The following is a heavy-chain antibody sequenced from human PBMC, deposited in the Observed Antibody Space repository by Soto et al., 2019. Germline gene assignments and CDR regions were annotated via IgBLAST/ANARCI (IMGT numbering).Heavy chain of an antibody. D-gene: IGHD6-19*01. V-gene: IGHV3-33*01. Sequence: PGGSLRLSCAASGFTFSSYGMHWVRQAPGKGLEWVAVIWYDGSNKYYADSVKGRFTISRDNSKNTLYLQMNSLRAEDTAVYYCARGESSGWPLIDYWGQGTLVTVSS. CDR3: ARGESSGWPLIDY. J-gene: IGHJ4*02. CDR2: IWYDGSNK. CDR1: GFTFSSYG.